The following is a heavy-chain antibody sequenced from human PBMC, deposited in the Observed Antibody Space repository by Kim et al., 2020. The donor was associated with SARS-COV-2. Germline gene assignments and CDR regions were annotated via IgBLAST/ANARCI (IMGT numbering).Heavy chain of an antibody. Sequence: VKGRFTISRDNAKNSLYLQMNSRRAEDTAVYYCARWVGWDDVYYYYGMDVWGQGTTVTVSS. D-gene: IGHD1-26*01. V-gene: IGHV3-21*01. CDR3: ARWVGWDDVYYYYGMDV. J-gene: IGHJ6*02.